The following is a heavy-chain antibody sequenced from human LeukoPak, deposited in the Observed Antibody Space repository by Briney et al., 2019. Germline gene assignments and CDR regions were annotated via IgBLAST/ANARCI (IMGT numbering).Heavy chain of an antibody. D-gene: IGHD1-26*01. J-gene: IGHJ4*02. Sequence: PSETLSLTCTVSGGSLSSFYWSWIRQPPGKGLEWFGYIYYSGSSNYNAALKSRVTISVDPSKNQFSLRLNSVTAADTAVYYCARDAGATFDYWGQGTLVTDSS. CDR2: IYYSGSS. CDR3: ARDAGATFDY. V-gene: IGHV4-59*01. CDR1: GGSLSSFY.